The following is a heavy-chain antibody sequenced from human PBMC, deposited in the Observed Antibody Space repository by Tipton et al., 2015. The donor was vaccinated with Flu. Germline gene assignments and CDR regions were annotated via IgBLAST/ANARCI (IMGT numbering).Heavy chain of an antibody. CDR3: ARYTSRWDVPFDI. CDR2: VYHSDNT. CDR1: GGSINSYY. Sequence: TLSLTCTVSGGSINSYYWSWIRQPPGKGLEWIGYVYHSDNTNYNPSFRGRVTLSVDTSKNQCSLKLKSVTAADTAVYYCARYTSRWDVPFDIWGPGTRVTVSS. D-gene: IGHD6-13*01. V-gene: IGHV4-59*07. J-gene: IGHJ3*02.